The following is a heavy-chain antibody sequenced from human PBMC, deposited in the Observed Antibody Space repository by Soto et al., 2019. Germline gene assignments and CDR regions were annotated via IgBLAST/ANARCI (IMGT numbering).Heavy chain of an antibody. V-gene: IGHV4-59*01. CDR3: AAGEASSRNLAPYYLDF. CDR2: IHYSGTT. CDR1: GGSMRNYF. J-gene: IGHJ4*02. D-gene: IGHD6-13*01. Sequence: TLSLTCTVSGGSMRNYFWTWIRRPPGKGLEWIGYIHYSGTTSFFPSYNPSLRSRVTISEDTSKNQFSLKLLSVTTADTAVYFCAAGEASSRNLAPYYLDFWGQGTLVTVSS.